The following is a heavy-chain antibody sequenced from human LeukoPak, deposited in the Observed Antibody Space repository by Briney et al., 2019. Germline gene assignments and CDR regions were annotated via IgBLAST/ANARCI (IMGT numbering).Heavy chain of an antibody. V-gene: IGHV4-34*01. CDR3: AAHNYYYYSMDV. Sequence: SETLSLTCAVYGGSFSGYYWSWIRQPPGKGLEWIGEINHSGSTNYNPSLKSRVTISVDTSKNQFSLKLSSVTAADTAVYYCAAHNYYYYSMDVWGQGTTVTVSS. CDR2: INHSGST. CDR1: GGSFSGYY. J-gene: IGHJ6*02.